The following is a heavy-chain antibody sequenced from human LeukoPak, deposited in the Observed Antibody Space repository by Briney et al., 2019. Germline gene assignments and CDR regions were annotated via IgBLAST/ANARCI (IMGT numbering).Heavy chain of an antibody. CDR3: ARDMAGDGSGWVYYMDV. D-gene: IGHD6-19*01. CDR2: MNPNSGDT. Sequence: ASVKVSCKASGYTLTGYYMHWVRQAPGPGLEWMGRMNPNSGDTNYAQKFQGRVTMTRHTSISTAYMELSRLRSDETAVYYCARDMAGDGSGWVYYMDVWGKGTTVTVSS. J-gene: IGHJ6*03. V-gene: IGHV1-2*06. CDR1: GYTLTGYY.